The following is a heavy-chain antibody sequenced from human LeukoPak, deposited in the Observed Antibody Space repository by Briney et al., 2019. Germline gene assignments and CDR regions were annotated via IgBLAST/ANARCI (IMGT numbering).Heavy chain of an antibody. J-gene: IGHJ4*02. Sequence: GESLKISCQGSGHRFTSYWIAWVRQMPGKGLEWMGMIYPGDSDTRYSPSFQGQVTISADKSISTTYFQWSSLKASDTAMYYCARHGSSSWPVDYWGQGTLVTVSS. CDR3: ARHGSSSWPVDY. CDR2: IYPGDSDT. D-gene: IGHD6-13*01. V-gene: IGHV5-51*01. CDR1: GHRFTSYW.